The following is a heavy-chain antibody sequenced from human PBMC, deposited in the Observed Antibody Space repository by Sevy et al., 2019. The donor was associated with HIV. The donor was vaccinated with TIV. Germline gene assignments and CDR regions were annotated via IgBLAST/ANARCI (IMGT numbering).Heavy chain of an antibody. V-gene: IGHV1-69*13. J-gene: IGHJ6*02. CDR3: ARDHRTKMTTVNPILGMDV. D-gene: IGHD4-17*01. Sequence: ASVKVSCKASGGTFSSYAISWVRQAPGQGLEWMGGIIPIFGTANYAQKFQGRVTITWDESTSTAYMELSSLRSEDTAVYYCARDHRTKMTTVNPILGMDVWGQGTTVTVSS. CDR2: IIPIFGTA. CDR1: GGTFSSYA.